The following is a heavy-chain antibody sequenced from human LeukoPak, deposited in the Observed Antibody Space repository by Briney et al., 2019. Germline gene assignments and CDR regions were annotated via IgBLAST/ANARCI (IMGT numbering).Heavy chain of an antibody. CDR2: MNPNSGNT. V-gene: IGHV1-8*02. J-gene: IGHJ5*02. CDR3: ARGKGYCSSKSCYNWFDT. CDR1: GYTFTSYD. D-gene: IGHD2-2*01. Sequence: ASVKVSCKASGYTFTSYDINWVRQATGQGLEWMGWMNPNSGNTGYAQKFQGRVTMTRNTSISTAYMELSSLRSEDTAVYHCARGKGYCSSKSCYNWFDTLGQGTLVTVSS.